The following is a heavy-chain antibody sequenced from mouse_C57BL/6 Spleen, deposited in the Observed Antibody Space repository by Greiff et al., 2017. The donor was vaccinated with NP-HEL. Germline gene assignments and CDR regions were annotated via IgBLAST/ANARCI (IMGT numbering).Heavy chain of an antibody. CDR2: ISSGGDYI. CDR3: TRGGTNWDGAY. D-gene: IGHD4-1*01. J-gene: IGHJ3*01. Sequence: EVKVEESGEGLVKPGGSLKLSCAASGFTFSSYAMSWVRQTPEKRLEWVAYISSGGDYIYYADTVKGRFTISRDNARNTLYLQMSSLKSEDTAMYYCTRGGTNWDGAYWGQGTLVTVSA. CDR1: GFTFSSYA. V-gene: IGHV5-9-1*02.